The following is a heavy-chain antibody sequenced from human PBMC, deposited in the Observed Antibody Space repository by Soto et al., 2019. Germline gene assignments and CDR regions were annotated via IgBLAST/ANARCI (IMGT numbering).Heavy chain of an antibody. V-gene: IGHV3-11*01. D-gene: IGHD3-16*01. Sequence: QVQLVESGGGLVKPGGSLRLSCAASGFTFSDYYMSWIRQAPGKGLEWVSYISSSGSTIYYADSMKGRFTISRDNAKNSXXLQMNSLRAEDTAVYYCARGPYNYVWGSEPAHFDYWGQGTLVTVSS. J-gene: IGHJ4*02. CDR3: ARGPYNYVWGSEPAHFDY. CDR1: GFTFSDYY. CDR2: ISSSGSTI.